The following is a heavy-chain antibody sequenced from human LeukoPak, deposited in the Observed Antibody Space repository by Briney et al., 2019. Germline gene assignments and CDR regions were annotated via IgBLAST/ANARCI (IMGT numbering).Heavy chain of an antibody. CDR3: AKAQVPYCSGGSCYSSVDY. Sequence: GGPLRLSCAASGFTFNNYGMHWVRQAPGKGLEWVAVMSSDGSNKYYADSVKGRFTISRDNSKNTLYLQMNSLRAEDTAVYYCAKAQVPYCSGGSCYSSVDYWGQGTLVTVSS. CDR2: MSSDGSNK. V-gene: IGHV3-30*18. CDR1: GFTFNNYG. J-gene: IGHJ4*02. D-gene: IGHD2-15*01.